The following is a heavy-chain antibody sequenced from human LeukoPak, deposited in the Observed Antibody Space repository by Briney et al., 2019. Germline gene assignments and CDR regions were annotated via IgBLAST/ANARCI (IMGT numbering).Heavy chain of an antibody. J-gene: IGHJ3*02. V-gene: IGHV4-59*01. CDR3: ARARYCSGGSCYSGAFDI. D-gene: IGHD2-15*01. CDR2: IYYSGST. CDR1: GGSISGYY. Sequence: SETLSLTCTVSGGSISGYYWSWVRQSPEKGLGWVGYIYYSGSTNYNPSLQSRVTISVDTSKNRFSLKLTSVTAADTAVYYCARARYCSGGSCYSGAFDIWGQGTMVTVSS.